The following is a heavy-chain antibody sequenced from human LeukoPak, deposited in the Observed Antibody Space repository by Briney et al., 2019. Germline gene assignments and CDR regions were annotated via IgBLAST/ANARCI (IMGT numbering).Heavy chain of an antibody. CDR2: MNPNSGNT. J-gene: IGHJ3*02. CDR3: ARGRYYYDSSGFGDI. V-gene: IGHV1-8*01. CDR1: AYTFTSYD. Sequence: ASVKVSCKASAYTFTSYDINWVRQATGQGLERMGWMNPNSGNTGYAQKFQGRVTMTRNTSISTAYMELSSLRSEDTAVYYCARGRYYYDSSGFGDIWGQGTMVTVSS. D-gene: IGHD3-22*01.